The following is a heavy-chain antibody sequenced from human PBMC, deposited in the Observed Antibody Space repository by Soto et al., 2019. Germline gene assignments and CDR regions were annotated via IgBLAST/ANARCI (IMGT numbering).Heavy chain of an antibody. D-gene: IGHD3-16*01. CDR2: IIPIFGTA. CDR3: ASSMITFGGAIYPGAD. V-gene: IGHV1-69*06. CDR1: GGTFSSYA. J-gene: IGHJ4*02. Sequence: QVQLVQSGAEVKKPGSSVKVSCKASGGTFSSYAISWVRQAPGQGLEWRGGIIPIFGTANYAQKFQGRVTITADKSTSTAYMELSSLRSEDTAVYYCASSMITFGGAIYPGADWGQGTLVTVSS.